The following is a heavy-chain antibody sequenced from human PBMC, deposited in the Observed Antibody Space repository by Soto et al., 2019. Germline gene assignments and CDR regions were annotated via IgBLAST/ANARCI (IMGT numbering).Heavy chain of an antibody. CDR1: GCSLSRGGYY. J-gene: IGHJ4*02. CDR2: KSYSGST. V-gene: IGHV4-31*03. Sequence: SETLSLTCSFSGCSLSRGGYYWNWIRPHPGKGLECIGHKSYSGSTYYNPSPKSRVSISLDPSENQFSLRLTSVTAADTAVYYCARGLGNWGSYFDYWGQGSMVTVAS. D-gene: IGHD7-27*01. CDR3: ARGLGNWGSYFDY.